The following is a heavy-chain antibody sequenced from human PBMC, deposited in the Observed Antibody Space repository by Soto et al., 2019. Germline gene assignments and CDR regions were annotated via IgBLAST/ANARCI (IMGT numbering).Heavy chain of an antibody. Sequence: EVQLVESGGGLVQPGGSLRLSCAASGFTFETSWMTWVRQAPGKGLEWVANIKQDGNEKYYVDSVKGRFTISRDNAKNSLYLQMNSLRVEDTAVYFCVRERISSWGQGTLVTVSS. J-gene: IGHJ4*02. CDR1: GFTFETSW. V-gene: IGHV3-7*01. D-gene: IGHD2-15*01. CDR2: IKQDGNEK. CDR3: VRERISS.